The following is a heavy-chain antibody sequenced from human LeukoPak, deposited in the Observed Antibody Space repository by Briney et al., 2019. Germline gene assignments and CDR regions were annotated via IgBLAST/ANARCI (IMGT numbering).Heavy chain of an antibody. Sequence: GSLRLSCAASGFTFSNYGMHWVRQAPGKGLEWVAVIWYDGSNKYYADSVKGRFTISRDNSKNTLYLQMNSLRAEDTAVYYCARDDDYGNYIDSWGQGTLVTVSS. V-gene: IGHV3-33*01. CDR1: GFTFSNYG. CDR3: ARDDDYGNYIDS. J-gene: IGHJ4*02. CDR2: IWYDGSNK. D-gene: IGHD4-17*01.